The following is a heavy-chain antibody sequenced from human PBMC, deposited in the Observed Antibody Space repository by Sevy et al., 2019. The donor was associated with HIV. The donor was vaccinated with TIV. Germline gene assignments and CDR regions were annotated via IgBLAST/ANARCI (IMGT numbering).Heavy chain of an antibody. D-gene: IGHD3-22*01. Sequence: SENPSLTCTVSGGSFSGYYWSWIRQPPGKGLEWIGYIYDSGRTNYNPSLKSRVTISVDTSKKQFSLKLNSVTAADTAVYYCARSLNHYDSSGYQMGFDYWGQGTLVTVSS. CDR3: ARSLNHYDSSGYQMGFDY. V-gene: IGHV4-59*01. CDR1: GGSFSGYY. CDR2: IYDSGRT. J-gene: IGHJ4*02.